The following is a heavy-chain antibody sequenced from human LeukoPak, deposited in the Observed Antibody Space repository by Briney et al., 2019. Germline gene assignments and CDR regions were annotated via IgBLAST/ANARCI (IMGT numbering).Heavy chain of an antibody. V-gene: IGHV3-48*01. CDR2: ISIGSSTR. CDR3: ARLPLGATGPDY. J-gene: IGHJ4*02. D-gene: IGHD1-26*01. Sequence: SGGSLRLSCAASGFTFSSYSMSWVRQAPGKGLEWVSYISIGSSTRYYADFVEGRFTISRDNAKNSLYLQMNSLRAEDTAVYYCARLPLGATGPDYWGKGTLVTVSS. CDR1: GFTFSSYS.